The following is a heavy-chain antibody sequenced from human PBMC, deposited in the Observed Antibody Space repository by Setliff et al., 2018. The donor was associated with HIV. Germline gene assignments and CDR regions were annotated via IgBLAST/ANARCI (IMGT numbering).Heavy chain of an antibody. V-gene: IGHV3-7*05. J-gene: IGHJ4*02. CDR1: GYTFSSYW. CDR3: ANMQWASNAWYSFDY. D-gene: IGHD6-19*01. Sequence: PGGSLRLSCAASGYTFSSYWMAWVRQCPGKGLEWVANIQQHGSEIHYVASVEGRFTISRDNAKNSLYLQMNSLSAEDTAVYYCANMQWASNAWYSFDYWGQGALVTVSS. CDR2: IQQHGSEI.